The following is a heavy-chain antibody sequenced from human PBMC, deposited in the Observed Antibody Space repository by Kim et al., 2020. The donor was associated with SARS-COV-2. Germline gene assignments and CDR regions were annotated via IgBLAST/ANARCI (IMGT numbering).Heavy chain of an antibody. CDR3: AKFSRDVLVWCGGSDWAFDI. CDR2: ISGSGGST. CDR1: GFTFSSYA. J-gene: IGHJ3*02. V-gene: IGHV3-23*01. Sequence: GGSLRLSCAASGFTFSSYAMSWVRQAPGKGLEWVSAISGSGGSTYYADSVKGRFTISRDNSKNTLYLQMNSLRAEDTAVYYCAKFSRDVLVWCGGSDWAFDIWGHGTMVTVSS. D-gene: IGHD3-10*01.